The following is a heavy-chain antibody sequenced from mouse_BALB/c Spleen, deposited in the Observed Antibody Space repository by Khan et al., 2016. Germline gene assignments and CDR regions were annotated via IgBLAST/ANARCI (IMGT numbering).Heavy chain of an antibody. V-gene: IGHV5-17*02. CDR2: ISSGSSTI. J-gene: IGHJ2*01. Sequence: EVELVESGGGLVQPGGSRKLSCAASGFTFSRFGMHWVRQAPEKGLEWVAYISSGSSTIYYAATLKGRFTISRDNPKNALFLQMTSLRSEDTARYYCARGDYWGQGTTLTVSS. CDR1: GFTFSRFG. CDR3: ARGDY.